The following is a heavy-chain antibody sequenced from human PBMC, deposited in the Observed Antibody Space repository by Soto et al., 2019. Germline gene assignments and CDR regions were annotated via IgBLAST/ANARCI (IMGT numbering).Heavy chain of an antibody. CDR1: XXXXXSXGYY. CDR3: AREPSI. Sequence: QVQLQESGPGXVXPSXXXSLTXTVXXXXXXSXGYYWTWIRQHPGKGLEWIGYIYYSGTTSYNPYLKSRLTISVDTSKNQFSLKLSSVTXADTXVXXXAREPSIWGQGTLVTVSS. CDR2: IYYSGTT. J-gene: IGHJ4*02. V-gene: IGHV4-31*02.